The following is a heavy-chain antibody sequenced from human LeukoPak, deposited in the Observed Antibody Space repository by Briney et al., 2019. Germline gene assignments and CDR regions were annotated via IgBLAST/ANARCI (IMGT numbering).Heavy chain of an antibody. CDR2: FDPEDGET. J-gene: IGHJ4*02. V-gene: IGHV1-24*01. Sequence: ASVKVSCKVSGYTLTELSMHWVRQAPGKGLEWMGGFDPEDGETIYAQKFQGRVTMTEDTSTDTAYIELSSLRSEDTAVYYCATGNMVRGVIIGAVFDYWGQGTLVTVSS. D-gene: IGHD3-10*01. CDR1: GYTLTELS. CDR3: ATGNMVRGVIIGAVFDY.